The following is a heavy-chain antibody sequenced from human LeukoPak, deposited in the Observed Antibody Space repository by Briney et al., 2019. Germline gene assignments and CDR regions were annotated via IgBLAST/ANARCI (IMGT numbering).Heavy chain of an antibody. CDR1: GGSISSYY. V-gene: IGHV4-59*01. CDR2: IYYSGST. CDR3: ARVPSMDGSTSSYWFDP. Sequence: PSETLSLTCTVSGGSISSYYWSWIRQPPGKGLEWIGYIYYSGSTNYNPSLKSRVTISVDTSKNQFSLKLSSVTAADTAVYYCARVPSMDGSTSSYWFDPWGQGTLVTVSS. D-gene: IGHD2-2*01. J-gene: IGHJ5*02.